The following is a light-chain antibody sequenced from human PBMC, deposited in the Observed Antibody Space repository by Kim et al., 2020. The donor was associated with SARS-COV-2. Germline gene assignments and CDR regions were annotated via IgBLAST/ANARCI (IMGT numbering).Light chain of an antibody. CDR2: AAS. J-gene: IGKJ1*01. CDR3: QSYNSAPWT. Sequence: ASVGYRVTITCRASQDISHYLVWFPHKPGKASKLLIYAASALHSEVPSRFSGSGAGTDFTLTISSLQPEDVATYYCQSYNSAPWTFGQGTKVDIK. V-gene: IGKV1-27*01. CDR1: QDISHY.